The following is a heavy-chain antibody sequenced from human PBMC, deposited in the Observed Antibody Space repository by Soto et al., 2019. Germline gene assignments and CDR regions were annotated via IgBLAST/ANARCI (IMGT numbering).Heavy chain of an antibody. J-gene: IGHJ5*02. D-gene: IGHD3-3*01. CDR3: AHRATMTIFGLIIDNGISFDP. CDR1: GFSLSTSGAA. V-gene: IGHV2-5*02. Sequence: QINLIESGPTLVKPTQTLTLTCTFSGFSLSTSGAAVGWVRQPPGRALEWLALIYWDGDKRYNASLGNRLTITKDTSMNQVVLTLTTVDPADTATYYCAHRATMTIFGLIIDNGISFDPWGQGTRVIVSS. CDR2: IYWDGDK.